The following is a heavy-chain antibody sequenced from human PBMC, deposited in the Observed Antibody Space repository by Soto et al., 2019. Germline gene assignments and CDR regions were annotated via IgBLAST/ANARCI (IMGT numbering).Heavy chain of an antibody. CDR3: AREDDGGDRDYYGLDV. D-gene: IGHD2-21*02. CDR1: GGTISTAHYH. J-gene: IGHJ6*02. CDR2: IHYSGSI. V-gene: IGHV4-30-4*01. Sequence: PSETLSLTCTASGGTISTAHYHWTWIRQAPGKGLEWIGYIHYSGSIQFNPSLQSRVSMSVDTSKNLFSLRLSSVTAADTAVYFCAREDDGGDRDYYGLDVWGQGTTVTVSS.